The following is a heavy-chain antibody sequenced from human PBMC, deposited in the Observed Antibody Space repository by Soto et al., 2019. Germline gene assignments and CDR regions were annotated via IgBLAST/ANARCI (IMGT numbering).Heavy chain of an antibody. Sequence: ASVKVSCKASGYPFTTYHLHWVRQAPGQGLEWMGIVYVTGTGTRSAQKFQGRLTMTRDRSTSTVYMELSSLRSEDTAVYYCASPEGYGSESYYLDSWGKGTMVTVSS. D-gene: IGHD3-10*01. CDR3: ASPEGYGSESYYLDS. CDR2: VYVTGTGT. CDR1: GYPFTTYH. V-gene: IGHV1-46*01. J-gene: IGHJ4*02.